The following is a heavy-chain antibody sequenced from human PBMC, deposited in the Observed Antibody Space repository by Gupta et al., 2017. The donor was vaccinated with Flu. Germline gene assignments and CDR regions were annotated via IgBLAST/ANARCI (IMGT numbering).Heavy chain of an antibody. V-gene: IGHV4-39*01. CDR3: ASARRWENYFDY. D-gene: IGHD1-26*01. Sequence: SSSSYYWGWIRQPPGKGLEWIGSIYYSGSTYYNPSLKSRVTISVDTSKNQFSLKLSSVTAADTAVYYCASARRWENYFDYWGQGTLVTVSS. CDR1: SSSSYY. J-gene: IGHJ4*02. CDR2: IYYSGST.